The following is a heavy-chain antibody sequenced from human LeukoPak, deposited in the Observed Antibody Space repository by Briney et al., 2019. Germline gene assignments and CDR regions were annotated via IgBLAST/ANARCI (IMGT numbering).Heavy chain of an antibody. CDR1: GFTFSDYN. V-gene: IGHV3-21*01. CDR2: ISSSSIYI. CDR3: ARRATTERGHSYGLDF. D-gene: IGHD5-18*01. J-gene: IGHJ4*02. Sequence: GGSLRLSCAASGFTFSDYNMNWVRQAPGKGLEWVSSISSSSIYIYYSDSVKGRFTISRDNAKNSLYLQMNSLRAEDTAMYYCARRATTERGHSYGLDFWGQGTLVTVSS.